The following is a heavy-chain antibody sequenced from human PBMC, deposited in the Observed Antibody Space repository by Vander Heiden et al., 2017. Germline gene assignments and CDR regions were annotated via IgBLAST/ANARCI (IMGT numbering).Heavy chain of an antibody. V-gene: IGHV3-23*01. J-gene: IGHJ4*02. CDR3: AKGTHFSTASASEY. Sequence: EVQLLESGGALVQPGGSMRLSCAAAAFSFSYWAMTWVSKAQVKGLEWVSGISGSGGSTYYADSVKGRFTISRDNSKDTLYLQMNSLRADDTPVYYGAKGTHFSTASASEYWAQGTL. D-gene: IGHD6-6*01. CDR1: AFSFSYWA. CDR2: ISGSGGST.